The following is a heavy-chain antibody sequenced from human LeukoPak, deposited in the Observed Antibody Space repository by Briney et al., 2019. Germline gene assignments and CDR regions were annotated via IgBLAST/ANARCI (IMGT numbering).Heavy chain of an antibody. V-gene: IGHV1-69*06. CDR1: GGTFSSYA. D-gene: IGHD2-8*01. CDR3: ARDGGNGPKPDDAFDI. Sequence: ASVKVSCKASGGTFSSYAISWVRQAPGQGLEWMGGIIPIFGTANYAQKFQGRVTITADKSTSTAYMELSSLRPEDTAVYYCARDGGNGPKPDDAFDIWGQGTMVTVSS. CDR2: IIPIFGTA. J-gene: IGHJ3*02.